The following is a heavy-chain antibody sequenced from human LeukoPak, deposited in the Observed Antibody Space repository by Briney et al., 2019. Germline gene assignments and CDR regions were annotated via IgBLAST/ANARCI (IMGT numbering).Heavy chain of an antibody. CDR3: AREYYGVIFSHYLDV. J-gene: IGHJ6*04. D-gene: IGHD3/OR15-3a*01. V-gene: IGHV3-11*06. CDR1: GFRVSGYD. Sequence: GGSLRLSCAASGFRVSGYDLNWIRQAPGKGLEWIAYISISSSNIHYADSVRGRFTISRDNANNSPYLQLSSLRVEDTAVYYCAREYYGVIFSHYLDVWGKGTTVSVSS. CDR2: ISISSSNI.